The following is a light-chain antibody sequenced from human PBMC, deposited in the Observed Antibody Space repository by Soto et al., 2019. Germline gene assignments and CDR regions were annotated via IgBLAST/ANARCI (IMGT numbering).Light chain of an antibody. CDR2: GAS. Sequence: EIVLTQSPATLSLSPGESSTLSCGASQSVSSSYLAWYQQKPGQTHRLLIYGASTRATGIPARFSGSGSGTEFTLTISSLQSEDFAVYYCQQNNNWPGTVGQGTKVDIK. CDR3: QQNNNWPGT. J-gene: IGKJ1*01. CDR1: QSVSSSY. V-gene: IGKV3-15*01.